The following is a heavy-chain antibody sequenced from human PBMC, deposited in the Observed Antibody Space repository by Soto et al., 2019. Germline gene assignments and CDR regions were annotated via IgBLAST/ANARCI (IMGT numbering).Heavy chain of an antibody. CDR3: AGADVLRFLEWLPTYWYFDL. CDR1: GFTFSSYS. D-gene: IGHD3-3*01. V-gene: IGHV3-21*01. J-gene: IGHJ2*01. Sequence: EVQLVESGGGLVKPGGSLRLSCAASGFTFSSYSMNWVRQAPGKGLEWVSSISSSSSYIYYADSVKGRFTISRDNAKNSLYLQMNSLRAEDTAVYYCAGADVLRFLEWLPTYWYFDLWGRGTLVTVSS. CDR2: ISSSSSYI.